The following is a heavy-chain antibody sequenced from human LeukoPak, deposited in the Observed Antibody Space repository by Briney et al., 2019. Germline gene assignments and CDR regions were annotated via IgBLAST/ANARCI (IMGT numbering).Heavy chain of an antibody. D-gene: IGHD6-13*01. CDR3: AKDESVIPAAVLDY. CDR2: ISGSGGST. J-gene: IGHJ4*02. V-gene: IGHV3-23*01. Sequence: PGGSLRLSCAASGFTFSSYWMSWVRQAPGKGLEWVSGISGSGGSTYYADSVKGRCTISRDNSKNTLYLQMNSLRAEDTAVYYCAKDESVIPAAVLDYWGQGTLVTVSS. CDR1: GFTFSSYW.